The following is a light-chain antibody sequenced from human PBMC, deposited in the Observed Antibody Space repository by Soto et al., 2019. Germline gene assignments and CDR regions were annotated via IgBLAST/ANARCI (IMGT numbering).Light chain of an antibody. CDR1: QDIRNH. J-gene: IGKJ2*01. Sequence: DFQMTQSPSSLSASVGDRVTITCRASQDIRNHLVWYQQKPGKVPYLLIYVASVLQSGVPSRFSGSGYGTHFTLTITSLQTEDVVTYYGQKYNNFPPGYTFGQGTKVEI. CDR2: VAS. V-gene: IGKV1-27*01. CDR3: QKYNNFPPGYT.